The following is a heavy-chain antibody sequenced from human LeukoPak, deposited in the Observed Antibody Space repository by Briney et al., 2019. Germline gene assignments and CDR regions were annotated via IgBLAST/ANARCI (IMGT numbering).Heavy chain of an antibody. D-gene: IGHD1-26*01. CDR2: ISAYNGNT. J-gene: IGHJ3*02. Sequence: ASVKVSCKASGYIFTDYYMHWARQAPGQGLEWMGWISAYNGNTNYAQKLQGRVTMTTDTSTSTAYMELRSLRSDDTAVYYCARNSGSYKGDAFDIWGQGTMVTVSS. CDR3: ARNSGSYKGDAFDI. V-gene: IGHV1-18*04. CDR1: GYIFTDYY.